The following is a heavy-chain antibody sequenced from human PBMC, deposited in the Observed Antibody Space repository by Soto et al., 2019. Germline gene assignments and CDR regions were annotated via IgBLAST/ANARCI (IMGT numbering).Heavy chain of an antibody. CDR2: IWYDGSNK. V-gene: IGHV3-33*01. CDR3: ARGAVAAKMGWFDP. J-gene: IGHJ5*02. Sequence: PGGSLRLSCAASGFTFSSYGMHWVRQAPGKGLEWVAVIWYDGSNKYYADSVKGRFTISRDNSKNTLYLQMNSLRAEDTAVYYCARGAVAAKMGWFDPWGQGTLVTVSS. CDR1: GFTFSSYG. D-gene: IGHD2-15*01.